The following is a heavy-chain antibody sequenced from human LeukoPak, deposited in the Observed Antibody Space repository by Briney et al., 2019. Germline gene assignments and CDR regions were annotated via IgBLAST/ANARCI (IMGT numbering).Heavy chain of an antibody. CDR2: ITSAGGYT. Sequence: PGGSLRLSCGASGFTFNDYSMNWVRQAPGKGLAWVASITSAGGYTYYADSVKGRFTISRDNAQNSLFLQMNSLRAEDTAAYFCATSGGFVLPNAITGNWYMDVWGRGTSVTVSS. J-gene: IGHJ6*03. CDR3: ATSGGFVLPNAITGNWYMDV. V-gene: IGHV3-21*01. CDR1: GFTFNDYS. D-gene: IGHD2-2*01.